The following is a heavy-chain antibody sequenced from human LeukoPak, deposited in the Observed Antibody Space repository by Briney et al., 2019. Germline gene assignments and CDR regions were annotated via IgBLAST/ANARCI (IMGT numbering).Heavy chain of an antibody. CDR2: IYSGGST. CDR3: AREAMVTNAFDI. J-gene: IGHJ3*02. CDR1: GFTVSSNS. V-gene: IGHV3-53*01. D-gene: IGHD5-18*01. Sequence: GGSLRFSCAASGFTVSSNSMSWVRQAPGKGLELVSVIYSGGSTYYADSVKGRFTLSGDDSKNTLYLQMNSLRAADTAVYYCAREAMVTNAFDIWGQGTMVTISS.